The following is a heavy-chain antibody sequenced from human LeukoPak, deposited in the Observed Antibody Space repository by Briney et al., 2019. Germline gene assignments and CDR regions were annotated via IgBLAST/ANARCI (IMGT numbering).Heavy chain of an antibody. J-gene: IGHJ6*02. V-gene: IGHV4-59*01. Sequence: SETLSLTCTVSGGPLSSYYWSWIRQPPGKALEWIGYIYYSGSTNYNPSLKSRVTISVDTSKNHFSLKLSSVTAADTAMYYCARGSSSWYNYYYYSGMDAWAKGPRSPSP. CDR2: IYYSGST. D-gene: IGHD6-13*01. CDR3: ARGSSSWYNYYYYSGMDA. CDR1: GGPLSSYY.